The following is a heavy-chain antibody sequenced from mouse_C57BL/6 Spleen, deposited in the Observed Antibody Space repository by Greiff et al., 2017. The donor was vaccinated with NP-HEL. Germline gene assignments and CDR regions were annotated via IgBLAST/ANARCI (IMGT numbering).Heavy chain of an antibody. Sequence: VQLQQSGPELVKPGASVPMSFKASGYTFTDSNMHWVKQSHGKSLEWIGYINPNNGGTRYNQKFKGKATLTVNKSSSTAYMELRSLTAEDSAVYYCARSNYGSPPWFAYWGQVTLVTVSA. D-gene: IGHD1-1*01. CDR2: INPNNGGT. J-gene: IGHJ3*01. CDR3: ARSNYGSPPWFAY. CDR1: GYTFTDSN. V-gene: IGHV1-22*01.